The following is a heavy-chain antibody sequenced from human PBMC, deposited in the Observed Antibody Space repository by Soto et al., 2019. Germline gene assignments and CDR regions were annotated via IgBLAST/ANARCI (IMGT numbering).Heavy chain of an antibody. V-gene: IGHV3-23*01. CDR3: AKILAAMITSYYYGMDV. J-gene: IGHJ6*02. Sequence: ELQLLESGGGLVQPGGSLRLSCAASGFTFSNYAMSWVRQAPEKGLEWVSAISASGGSTYYADSVKGRFTISRDNFKNTLYLQINSLRAEDTAVYFCAKILAAMITSYYYGMDVWGQGTTVTVSS. CDR1: GFTFSNYA. D-gene: IGHD2-2*01. CDR2: ISASGGST.